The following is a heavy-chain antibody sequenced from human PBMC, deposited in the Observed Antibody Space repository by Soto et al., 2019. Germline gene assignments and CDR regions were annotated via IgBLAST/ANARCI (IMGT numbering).Heavy chain of an antibody. Sequence: GGSLRLSCAASGFTFTSYAMGCVRQAPGKGLECVSVVSRGGSTHYADSVTGRFIVSRDNSKNTVSLQMNSLRADDTAVYYCAKRRGAGGHLDYWGQGAMVTSPQ. CDR1: GFTFTSYA. D-gene: IGHD2-15*01. J-gene: IGHJ4*02. CDR2: VSRGGST. V-gene: IGHV3-23*01. CDR3: AKRRGAGGHLDY.